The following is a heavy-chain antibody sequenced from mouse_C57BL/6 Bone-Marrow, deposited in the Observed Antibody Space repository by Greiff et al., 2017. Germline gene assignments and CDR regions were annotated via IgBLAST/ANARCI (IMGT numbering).Heavy chain of an antibody. CDR2: IDPENGDT. V-gene: IGHV14-4*01. J-gene: IGHJ2*01. Sequence: DVKLVESGAELVRPGASVKLSCTASGFNIKDDYMHWVKQRPEQGLEWIGWIDPENGDTEYASKFQGKATITADTSSNTAYLQLSSLTSEDTAVYYCTIYYGNPFDYWGQGTTLTVSS. CDR3: TIYYGNPFDY. D-gene: IGHD2-1*01. CDR1: GFNIKDDY.